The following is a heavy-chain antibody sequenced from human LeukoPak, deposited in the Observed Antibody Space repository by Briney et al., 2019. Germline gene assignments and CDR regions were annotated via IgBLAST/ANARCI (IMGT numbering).Heavy chain of an antibody. CDR3: ARDYLDDPLTWFDS. J-gene: IGHJ5*01. D-gene: IGHD3-3*01. Sequence: ASVKVSCKASGYTFTKYGINWVRQAPGQGLEWMGWISPYNSKTIYAENLQGSLSMTTDTSTSTAYMEMRSMRSDDTAVYYCARDYLDDPLTWFDSWGQGTLLTVSS. CDR2: ISPYNSKT. CDR1: GYTFTKYG. V-gene: IGHV1-18*01.